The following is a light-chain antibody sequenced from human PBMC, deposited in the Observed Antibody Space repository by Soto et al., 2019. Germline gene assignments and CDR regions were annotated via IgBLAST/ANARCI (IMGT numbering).Light chain of an antibody. CDR1: SSDVGAYNY. Sequence: QSALTQPPSASGSPGQSVSISCTGTSSDVGAYNYVSWYQQHPGKAPKLIIYEVSKRPSGVPDRFSGSKSGNAASLTVSGLQAEDEADYSCSSYAGSDNYVFGTGTKVTVL. V-gene: IGLV2-8*01. CDR2: EVS. CDR3: SSYAGSDNYV. J-gene: IGLJ1*01.